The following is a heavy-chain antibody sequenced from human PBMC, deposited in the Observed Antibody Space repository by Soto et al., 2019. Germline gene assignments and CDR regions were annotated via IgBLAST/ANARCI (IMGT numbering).Heavy chain of an antibody. J-gene: IGHJ4*02. D-gene: IGHD2-2*01. CDR3: AAPPAADYYFDY. CDR1: GGSFSGYY. V-gene: IGHV4-34*01. Sequence: SETLSLTCAVYGGSFSGYYWSWIRQPPGKGLEWIGEINHSGSTNYNPSLKSRVTISVDTSKNQFSLKLSSVTAADTAVYYCAAPPAADYYFDYWGQGTLVTVSS. CDR2: INHSGST.